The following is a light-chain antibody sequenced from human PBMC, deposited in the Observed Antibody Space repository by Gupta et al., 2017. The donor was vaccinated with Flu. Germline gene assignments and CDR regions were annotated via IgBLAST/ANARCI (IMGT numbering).Light chain of an antibody. CDR3: QQYYSNPRT. J-gene: IGKJ1*01. CDR2: WAS. CDR1: QSILYSSNNNNY. Sequence: IVMNPSPDSLAVSLGGRATINCKSSQSILYSSNNNNYLAWYQQKPGQSPKLLIYWASTLESGVPDRFSGSGSGTDFILTISSLQAEDVAVYYCQQYYSNPRTFGQGTKVEIK. V-gene: IGKV4-1*01.